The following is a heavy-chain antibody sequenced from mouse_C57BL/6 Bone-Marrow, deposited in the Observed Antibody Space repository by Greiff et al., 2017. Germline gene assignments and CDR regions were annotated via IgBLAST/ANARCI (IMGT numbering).Heavy chain of an antibody. Sequence: EVQVVESGGDLVKPGGSLKLSCAASGFTFSSYGMSWVRQTPDKRLEWVATISSGGSYTYYPDSVKGRFTISRDNAKNTLYLQMSSLKSEDTAMYYCARHSSYYYGSSYYFAYWGQGTLVTVSA. V-gene: IGHV5-6*01. CDR2: ISSGGSYT. D-gene: IGHD1-1*01. J-gene: IGHJ3*01. CDR3: ARHSSYYYGSSYYFAY. CDR1: GFTFSSYG.